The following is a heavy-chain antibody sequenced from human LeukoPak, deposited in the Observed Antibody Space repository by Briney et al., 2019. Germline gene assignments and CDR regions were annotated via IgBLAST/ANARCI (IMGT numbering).Heavy chain of an antibody. D-gene: IGHD6-13*01. J-gene: IGHJ4*02. V-gene: IGHV4-31*03. CDR2: IYYSGST. Sequence: SETLSLTCTVSGGSISSGGYYWSWSRQHPGKGLEWIEYIYYSGSTYYNPSLKSRVTISADTSKNQFSLKLSSVTAADTAVYYCARARAAAGNFDYWGQGTLVTVSS. CDR3: ARARAAAGNFDY. CDR1: GGSISSGGYY.